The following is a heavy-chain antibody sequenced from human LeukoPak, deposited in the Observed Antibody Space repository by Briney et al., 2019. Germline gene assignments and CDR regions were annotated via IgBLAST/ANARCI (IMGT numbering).Heavy chain of an antibody. CDR1: GFTFSKYY. D-gene: IGHD5-24*01. Sequence: GGSLRLSCAASGFTFSKYYMSWISQAPGKRLEWVSYISSSGSTIYYADSVKGRFTISRDNAKNSLYLQMNSLRAEDTAVYYCASLRDGYNFDYWGQGTLVTVSS. V-gene: IGHV3-11*04. CDR2: ISSSGSTI. J-gene: IGHJ4*02. CDR3: ASLRDGYNFDY.